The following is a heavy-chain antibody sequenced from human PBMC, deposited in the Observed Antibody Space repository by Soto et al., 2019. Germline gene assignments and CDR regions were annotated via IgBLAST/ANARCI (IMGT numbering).Heavy chain of an antibody. CDR2: ITGRGDNT. V-gene: IGHV3-23*01. D-gene: IGHD3-16*01. CDR1: GYTFSSHG. Sequence: VQLLESGGGLVQPGGSLRLSCAGTGYTFSSHGMTWFRQAPGKGLQWVSGITGRGDNTYYADSVKGRFTISRDNSKNTLYLQMTSLRAEDTAVYSCASRGGSPYYFDYWGRGTLVTVSS. J-gene: IGHJ4*02. CDR3: ASRGGSPYYFDY.